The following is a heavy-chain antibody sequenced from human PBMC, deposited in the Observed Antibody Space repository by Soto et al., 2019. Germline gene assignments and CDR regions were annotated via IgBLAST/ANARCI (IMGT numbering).Heavy chain of an antibody. J-gene: IGHJ4*02. CDR2: ISYDGSNK. Sequence: QVHLVESGGGVVQPGRSLRLSCEDSGFTFTDYGMHWVRQAPGKGLEWVAVISYDGSNKNYADSVKGRFTISRDNSKNTLYLQMNSLRAEDTAVYYCAKDTYYHDSSGYYVFDYWGQGTLVTVSS. V-gene: IGHV3-30*18. CDR1: GFTFTDYG. CDR3: AKDTYYHDSSGYYVFDY. D-gene: IGHD3-22*01.